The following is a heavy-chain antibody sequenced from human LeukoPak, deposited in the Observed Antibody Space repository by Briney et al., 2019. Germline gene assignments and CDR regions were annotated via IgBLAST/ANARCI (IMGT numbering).Heavy chain of an antibody. J-gene: IGHJ3*02. D-gene: IGHD7-27*01. CDR2: IRYDGSNK. V-gene: IGHV3-30*02. CDR1: GFTFSSYG. Sequence: GGSLRLSCAASGFTFSSYGMHWVRQAPGKGLEWVAFIRYDGSNKYYADSVKGRFTISRDNSKNTLYLQMNSLRAEDTAVYYCARPPTGATLAFDIWGQGTMVTVSS. CDR3: ARPPTGATLAFDI.